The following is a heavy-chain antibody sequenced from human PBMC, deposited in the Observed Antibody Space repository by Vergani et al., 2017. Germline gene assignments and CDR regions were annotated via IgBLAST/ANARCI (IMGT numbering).Heavy chain of an antibody. CDR3: ARESHDFWSGYYTGGKFDY. CDR2: INAGNGNT. Sequence: QVQLVQSGAEVKKPGASVKVSCKASGYTLTNYAIHWVRPAPGQRLEWMGWINAGNGNTKYSQKFQGRVAITRDTSASTAYMELSSLRSEDTALYYCARESHDFWSGYYTGGKFDYWGQGTLVTVSS. J-gene: IGHJ4*02. CDR1: GYTLTNYA. V-gene: IGHV1-3*01. D-gene: IGHD3-3*01.